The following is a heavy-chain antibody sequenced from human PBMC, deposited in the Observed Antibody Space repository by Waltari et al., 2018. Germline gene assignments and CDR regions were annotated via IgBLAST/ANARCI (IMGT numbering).Heavy chain of an antibody. J-gene: IGHJ5*02. Sequence: EVQLVESGGGLVKPGGSLRLSCAASGFTFSSYSMNWVRQAPGKGLEWVSSISSSSSYIYYADSVKGRFTISRDNAKNSLYLQMNSLRAEDTAVYYCARGPSGGSGSWFDPWGQGTLVTVSS. CDR1: GFTFSSYS. CDR3: ARGPSGGSGSWFDP. CDR2: ISSSSSYI. V-gene: IGHV3-21*01. D-gene: IGHD3-10*01.